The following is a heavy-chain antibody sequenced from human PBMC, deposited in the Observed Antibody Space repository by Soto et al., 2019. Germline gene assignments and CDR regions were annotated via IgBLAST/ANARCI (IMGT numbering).Heavy chain of an antibody. D-gene: IGHD3-10*01. CDR3: AREKYYYGSGSYYNYYFDY. CDR1: GDSVSSNSAA. J-gene: IGHJ4*02. Sequence: PSQTLSLTCAISGDSVSSNSAAWNWIRLSPSRGLEWLARTYYRSRWYNDYAVSVRSRITVNPDTSKNQFSLQLTSVTPEDTAVYYCAREKYYYGSGSYYNYYFDYWGQGTLVTVSS. V-gene: IGHV6-1*01. CDR2: TYYRSRWYN.